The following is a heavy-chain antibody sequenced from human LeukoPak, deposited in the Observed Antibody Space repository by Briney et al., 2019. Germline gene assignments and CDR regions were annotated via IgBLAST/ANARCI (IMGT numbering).Heavy chain of an antibody. CDR3: ARDRGGYSSSGFDP. D-gene: IGHD6-6*01. CDR1: GGSISGYY. Sequence: SETLSLTCTVSGGSISGYYWSWIRQPPGKGLEWIGYIYYSGGNNFNPSLKSRVTISVDTSKNQFTLRLNSVTAADTAVYYCARDRGGYSSSGFDPWGQGTLVTVSS. J-gene: IGHJ5*02. CDR2: IYYSGGN. V-gene: IGHV4-59*01.